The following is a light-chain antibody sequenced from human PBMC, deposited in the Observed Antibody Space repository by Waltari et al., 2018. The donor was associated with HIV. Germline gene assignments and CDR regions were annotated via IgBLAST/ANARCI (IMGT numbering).Light chain of an antibody. CDR3: QQHSNWPLSIT. CDR2: STS. V-gene: IGKV3-15*01. CDR1: QSVRSS. Sequence: EIVMTQSPATLSVSPGERATLSCRASQSVRSSVAWYQQRPGQAPRLLIYSTSIRATGIPARFSGSGSETEFTLTISNLQSEDFAVSSCQQHSNWPLSITFGQGTRLQIK. J-gene: IGKJ5*01.